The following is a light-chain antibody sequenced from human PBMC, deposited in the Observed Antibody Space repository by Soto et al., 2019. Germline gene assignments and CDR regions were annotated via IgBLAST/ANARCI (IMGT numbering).Light chain of an antibody. CDR2: DAS. CDR1: QSVSKY. Sequence: EIVLTQSPATLSLSPGERATLSCRTSQSVSKYFAWYQQKPGQAPRLLIYDASSRATGIPARFIGSGSGTDFTLTISSLEPEDFAIYYCQQRSNWPITFGQGTRLEIK. V-gene: IGKV3-11*01. CDR3: QQRSNWPIT. J-gene: IGKJ5*01.